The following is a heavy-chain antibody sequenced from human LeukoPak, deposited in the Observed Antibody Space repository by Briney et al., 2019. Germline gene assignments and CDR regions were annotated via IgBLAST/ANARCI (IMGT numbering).Heavy chain of an antibody. CDR1: GGSINNYY. Sequence: SETLSLTRTVSGGSINNYYWSWIRQPARKGLEWIGRFYTRGSTNYNPSLKSRVTMSVDTSKNQFSLKLSSVTAADTAVYYCARGRYCSADICSGGDAFDIWGQGTMVSVSS. D-gene: IGHD2-15*01. CDR2: FYTRGST. V-gene: IGHV4-4*07. CDR3: ARGRYCSADICSGGDAFDI. J-gene: IGHJ3*02.